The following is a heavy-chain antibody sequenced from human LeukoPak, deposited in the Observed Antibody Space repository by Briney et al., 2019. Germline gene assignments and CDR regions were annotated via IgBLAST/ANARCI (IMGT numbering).Heavy chain of an antibody. Sequence: GGSLRLSCAASGFTFSSYAMHWVRQAPGKGLEWVAVISYDGSNKYYADSVKGRFTISRDNSKNTLYLQMNSLRAEDTAVYYCARANALVDYWGQGTLVTGSS. CDR3: ARANALVDY. V-gene: IGHV3-30*04. CDR1: GFTFSSYA. J-gene: IGHJ4*02. D-gene: IGHD4/OR15-4a*01. CDR2: ISYDGSNK.